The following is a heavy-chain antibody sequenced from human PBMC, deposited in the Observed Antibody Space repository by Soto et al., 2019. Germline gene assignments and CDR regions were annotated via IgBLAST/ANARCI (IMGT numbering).Heavy chain of an antibody. V-gene: IGHV3-23*01. CDR3: AKDSWNYRYYYYMDV. D-gene: IGHD1-7*01. Sequence: GGSLRLSCAASGFTFSSYAMSWVRQAPGKGLEWVSAISGSGGSTYYADSVKGRFTISRDNSKNTLYLQMNSLRAEDTAVYYCAKDSWNYRYYYYMDVWGKGTTVTVSS. CDR1: GFTFSSYA. J-gene: IGHJ6*03. CDR2: ISGSGGST.